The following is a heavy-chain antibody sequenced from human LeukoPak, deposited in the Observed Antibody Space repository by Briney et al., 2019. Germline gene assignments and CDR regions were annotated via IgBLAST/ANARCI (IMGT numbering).Heavy chain of an antibody. J-gene: IGHJ4*02. CDR2: VEGDAAT. D-gene: IGHD2-2*01. CDR1: GFTFSNFA. Sequence: GGSLRLFCAASGFTFSNFAMNWVRQAPGEGGGGGSVVEGDAATRYRDSVRGRFTISRDNSKNTVSLQMNSLRAEDTAVCYCARDQAHPTSCPFDCWGQGTLVTVSS. V-gene: IGHV3-23*03. CDR3: ARDQAHPTSCPFDC.